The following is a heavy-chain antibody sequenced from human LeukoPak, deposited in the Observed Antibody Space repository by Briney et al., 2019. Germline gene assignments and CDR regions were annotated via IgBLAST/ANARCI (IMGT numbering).Heavy chain of an antibody. J-gene: IGHJ4*02. CDR1: GFSFSSYG. CDR2: ISVSAAT. V-gene: IGHV3-23*01. Sequence: GGSLRLSCAVSGFSFSSYGMSWVRQTPGKGLEWVSTISVSAATNYADSVKGRFTISRDNSKNTLYLQMNSLRAEDTAVYYCASPYYYASGSFDVWGQGTLVTVSS. CDR3: ASPYYYASGSFDV. D-gene: IGHD3-10*01.